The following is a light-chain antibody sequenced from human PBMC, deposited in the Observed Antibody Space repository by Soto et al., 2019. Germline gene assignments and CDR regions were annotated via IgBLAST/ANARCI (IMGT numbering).Light chain of an antibody. J-gene: IGKJ5*01. CDR3: QQSFSIPIT. Sequence: DIQMTQSPSSLSASVGDRVTITCRASQSIARYLNWYQQKPGKAPKLLISDTSTLQSGVPTRFSGSGAGTDFTLTISSLQPEDFATYYCQQSFSIPITFGQGTRLEIK. CDR1: QSIARY. V-gene: IGKV1-39*01. CDR2: DTS.